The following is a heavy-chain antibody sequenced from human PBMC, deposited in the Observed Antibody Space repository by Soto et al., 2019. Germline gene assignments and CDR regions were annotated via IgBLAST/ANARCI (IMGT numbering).Heavy chain of an antibody. CDR3: YAFAGLGELSLMYY. J-gene: IGHJ4*02. D-gene: IGHD3-16*02. CDR2: IKSKTDGGTT. CDR1: GFTFSNAW. V-gene: IGHV3-15*07. Sequence: PGGSLRLSCAASGFTFSNAWMNWVRQAPGKGLEWVGRIKSKTDGGTTDYAAPVKGRFTISRDDSKNTLYLQMDSLKTEDTAVYYCYAFAGLGELSLMYYWGQGTLVTVSS.